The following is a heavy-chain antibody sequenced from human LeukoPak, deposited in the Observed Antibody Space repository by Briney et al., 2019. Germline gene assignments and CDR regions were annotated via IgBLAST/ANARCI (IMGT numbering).Heavy chain of an antibody. J-gene: IGHJ4*02. CDR2: IYYSGST. CDR1: GGSISSSSYY. Sequence: SETLSLTCTVSGGSISSSSYYWGWIRQPPGKGLEWIGSIYYSGSTYYNPSLKSRVTISVDTPKNQFSLKLSSVTAAETAVYYCAQWLQDYFDYWGQGTLVTVSS. CDR3: AQWLQDYFDY. D-gene: IGHD3-22*01. V-gene: IGHV4-39*01.